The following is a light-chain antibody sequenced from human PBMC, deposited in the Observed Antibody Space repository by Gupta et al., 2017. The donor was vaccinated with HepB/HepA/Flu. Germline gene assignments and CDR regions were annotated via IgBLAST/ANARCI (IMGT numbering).Light chain of an antibody. CDR1: SLRRFY. J-gene: IGLJ2*01. Sequence: SSELTQDPAVSVALGQTVRITCQGDSLRRFYANWYQQKPGQAPVLVIYGKSNRPPGIPDRISGTSSGNTASLTITGAQAEDEADYYCNSRDSSGDHVVFGGGTELTVL. V-gene: IGLV3-19*01. CDR3: NSRDSSGDHVV. CDR2: GKS.